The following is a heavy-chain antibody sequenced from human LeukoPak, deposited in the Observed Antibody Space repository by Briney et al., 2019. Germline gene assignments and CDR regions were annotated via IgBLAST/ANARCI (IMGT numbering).Heavy chain of an antibody. CDR2: IKHDGSEK. CDR3: ARDLDSSGYYFSYYYYYGMDV. CDR1: GFTFSSYW. V-gene: IGHV3-7*01. Sequence: GGSLRLSCAASGFTFSSYWMSWVRQAPGKGLEWVANIKHDGSEKYYVDSVKGRFTISRDNAKNSLYLQMNRLRAEDTAVYYCARDLDSSGYYFSYYYYYGMDVWGQGTTVTVSS. J-gene: IGHJ6*02. D-gene: IGHD3-22*01.